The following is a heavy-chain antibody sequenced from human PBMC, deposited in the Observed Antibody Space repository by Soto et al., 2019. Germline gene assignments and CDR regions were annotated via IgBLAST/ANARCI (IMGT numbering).Heavy chain of an antibody. D-gene: IGHD1-1*01. Sequence: QVQIVQSGAEVKKPGASVKLSCKGSGYTFSYYNVHWVRQAPGQRLEWMGWIHADNGNAKYSQKFQGRVTITRDPSGNTAYMELSNLRSADTAVYYCARELDYWYFDLWGRGTLVTVSS. CDR1: GYTFSYYN. CDR2: IHADNGNA. J-gene: IGHJ2*01. V-gene: IGHV1-3*01. CDR3: ARELDYWYFDL.